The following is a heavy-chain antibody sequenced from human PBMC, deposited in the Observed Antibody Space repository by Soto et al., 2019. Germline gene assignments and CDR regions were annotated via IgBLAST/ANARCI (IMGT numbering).Heavy chain of an antibody. CDR1: GFTFSSYA. CDR2: ISGSGGST. CDR3: AKEKTYSSGWDGMDV. Sequence: EVQLLESGGGLVQPGGSLRLSCAASGFTFSSYAMSWVRQAPGKGLEWVSAISGSGGSTYYADSVKGRFTISRDNSKNTLYVQMNSLRAEDTAVDYCAKEKTYSSGWDGMDVWGQGTTVTVSS. V-gene: IGHV3-23*01. J-gene: IGHJ6*02. D-gene: IGHD6-19*01.